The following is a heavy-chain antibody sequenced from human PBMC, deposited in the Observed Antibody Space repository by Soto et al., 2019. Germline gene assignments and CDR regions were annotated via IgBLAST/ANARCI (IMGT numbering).Heavy chain of an antibody. CDR3: ARQERIDGVAYYMDV. CDR1: GYSFTSYW. CDR2: IYPGDSDT. V-gene: IGHV5-51*01. Sequence: GESLKISCKGSGYSFTSYWIGWVRQMPGKGLEWMGIIYPGDSDTRYSPSFQGQVTISADKSISTAYLQWSSLKASDTAMYYCARQERIDGVAYYMDVWGKGTTVTVSS. J-gene: IGHJ6*03. D-gene: IGHD2-15*01.